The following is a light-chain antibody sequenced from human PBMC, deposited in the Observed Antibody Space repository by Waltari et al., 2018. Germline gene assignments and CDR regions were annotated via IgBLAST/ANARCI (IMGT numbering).Light chain of an antibody. CDR3: QQYKDLPRT. Sequence: DIQMTQSPFPMSVSVGDRVSITCQASPDISIYLSWYPQKPGKAPKVLIYDASNLETGVPSMFTGSRSGTDSTFTISSLQPEDIATYYCQQYKDLPRTFGQGTKVEIK. CDR2: DAS. CDR1: PDISIY. J-gene: IGKJ1*01. V-gene: IGKV1-33*01.